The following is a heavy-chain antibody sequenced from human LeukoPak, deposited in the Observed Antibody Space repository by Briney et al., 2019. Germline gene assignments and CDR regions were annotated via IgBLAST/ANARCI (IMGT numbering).Heavy chain of an antibody. CDR2: IIPIFGIA. Sequence: SVKVSCKASGGTFSSYAISWVRQAPGQGLEWMGRIIPIFGIANYARKFQGRVTITADKSTSTAYMELSSLRSEDTAVYYCARSLGTTFGVDYWGQGTLVTVSS. CDR3: ARSLGTTFGVDY. J-gene: IGHJ4*02. V-gene: IGHV1-69*04. CDR1: GGTFSSYA. D-gene: IGHD1-1*01.